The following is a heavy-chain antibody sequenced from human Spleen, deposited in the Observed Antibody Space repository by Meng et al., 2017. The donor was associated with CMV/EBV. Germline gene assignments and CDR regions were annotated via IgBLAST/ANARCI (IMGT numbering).Heavy chain of an antibody. CDR1: GYSFTSYW. J-gene: IGHJ6*02. CDR3: ARRNEYCSSTSCYTNYYYYGMDV. Sequence: GESLKISCKASGYSFTSYWIGWVRQMPGKGLEWMGIIYPGDSDIKYSPSFQGQVTISVDKSISTAYLQWSSLKASDTAMYYCARRNEYCSSTSCYTNYYYYGMDVWGQGTTVTVSS. D-gene: IGHD2-2*02. V-gene: IGHV5-51*01. CDR2: IYPGDSDI.